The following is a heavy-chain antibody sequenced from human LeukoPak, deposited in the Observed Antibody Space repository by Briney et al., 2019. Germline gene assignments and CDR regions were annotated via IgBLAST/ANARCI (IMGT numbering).Heavy chain of an antibody. CDR2: ISGSGGYI. CDR1: GFTFNRYW. J-gene: IGHJ4*02. D-gene: IGHD3-9*01. V-gene: IGHV3-21*01. Sequence: PGGSLRLSCAASGFTFNRYWMHWVRQAPGKGLEWVSSISGSGGYIYYADSVKGRFTISRDNAKNSLYLQMNSLRVEDTAVFYCARDADILTGYAAGDYFDYWGQGTLVTVSS. CDR3: ARDADILTGYAAGDYFDY.